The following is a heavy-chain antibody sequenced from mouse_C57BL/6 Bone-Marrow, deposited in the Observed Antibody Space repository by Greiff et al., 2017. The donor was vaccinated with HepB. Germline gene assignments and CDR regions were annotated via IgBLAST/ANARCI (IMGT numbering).Heavy chain of an antibody. V-gene: IGHV1-52*01. J-gene: IGHJ2*01. CDR2: IDPSDSET. Sequence: QVQLKQPGAELVRPGSSVKLSCKASGYTFTSYWMHWVKQRPIQGLEWIGNIDPSDSETHYNQKFKDKATLTVDKSSSTAYMQLSSLTSEDSAVYYCARRVTAQAYFDYWGQGTTLTVSS. CDR1: GYTFTSYW. D-gene: IGHD3-2*02. CDR3: ARRVTAQAYFDY.